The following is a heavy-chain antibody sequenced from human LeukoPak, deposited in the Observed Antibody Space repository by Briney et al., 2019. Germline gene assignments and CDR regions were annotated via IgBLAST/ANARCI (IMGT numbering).Heavy chain of an antibody. J-gene: IGHJ4*02. CDR2: IYYSGST. Sequence: PSETLSLTCTVSGGSISSYYWSWIRQPPGKGLEWIGYIYYSGSTNYNPSLKSRVTISVDTSKNQFSLKLSSVTAADTAVYYCARETRGVNDYWGQGTLVTVSS. D-gene: IGHD3-10*01. CDR3: ARETRGVNDY. CDR1: GGSISSYY. V-gene: IGHV4-59*01.